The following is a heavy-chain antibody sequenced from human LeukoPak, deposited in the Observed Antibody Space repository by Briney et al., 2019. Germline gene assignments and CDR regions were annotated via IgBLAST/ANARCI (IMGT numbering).Heavy chain of an antibody. Sequence: GGSLRLSCVASGFTFKNYAMSWVRQAPGKGLEWVSSISSGGGSTYYADSVKGRFTVSRDNSKSTLFLQMNSLRAEDTAMYYCAKNDYCXSTSCXPDYXXXXTLVTVSS. CDR1: GFTFKNYA. CDR2: ISSGGGST. D-gene: IGHD2-2*01. CDR3: AKNDYCXSTSCXPDY. V-gene: IGHV3-23*01. J-gene: IGHJ4*01.